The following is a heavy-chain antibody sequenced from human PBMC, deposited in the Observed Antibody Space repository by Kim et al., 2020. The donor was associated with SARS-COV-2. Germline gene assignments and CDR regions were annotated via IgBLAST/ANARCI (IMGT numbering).Heavy chain of an antibody. CDR3: VKERGH. J-gene: IGHJ4*02. CDR1: GFTFTFYS. Sequence: ASVKVSCKASGFTFTFYSMHWVRQAPGQGLECMGMNNRSGGGTNYAQMFQSRVSMTGATPTNTVYMELSSLRSDDTAVHYCVKERGHWAQGTLVTVTS. CDR2: NNRSGGGT. V-gene: IGHV1-46*01. D-gene: IGHD3-10*01.